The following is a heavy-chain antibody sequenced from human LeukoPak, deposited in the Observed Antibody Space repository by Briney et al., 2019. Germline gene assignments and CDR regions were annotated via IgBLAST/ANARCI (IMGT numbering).Heavy chain of an antibody. CDR1: GDSISSSTLF. CDR3: ARPDGDWSGVDY. CDR2: ISYSGST. V-gene: IGHV4-39*01. J-gene: IGHJ4*02. Sequence: SETLSLTCIVSGDSISSSTLFWGWIRQPPGKGLEWIGSISYSGSTYYNPSLKSRVTISVDTSENQFSLKLTSMTAADTAVYYCARPDGDWSGVDYWGQGTLVTVSS. D-gene: IGHD4-17*01.